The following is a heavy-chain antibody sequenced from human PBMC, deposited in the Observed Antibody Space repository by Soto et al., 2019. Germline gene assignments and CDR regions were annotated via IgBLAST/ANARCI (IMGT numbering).Heavy chain of an antibody. J-gene: IGHJ4*02. CDR3: AKETRSNGYESYFDY. CDR2: ISSGGGLK. Sequence: SLRLSRAASXFTFSSFDMHWVRQGPGKGQEWVAVISSGGGLKYDAYSEKGRFTISSDNSKNTQYLQINSQRAENTTIYSCAKETRSNGYESYFDYWGQGVMVTVSS. V-gene: IGHV3-30*18. CDR1: XFTFSSFD. D-gene: IGHD3-22*01.